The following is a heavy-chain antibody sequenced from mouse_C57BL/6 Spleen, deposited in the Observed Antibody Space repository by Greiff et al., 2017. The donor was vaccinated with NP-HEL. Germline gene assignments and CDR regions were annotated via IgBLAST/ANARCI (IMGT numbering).Heavy chain of an antibody. Sequence: QVQLKQPGAELVKPGASVKMSCKASGYTFTSYWITWVKQRPGQGLEWIGDIYPGSGSTNYNEKFKSKATLTVDTSSSTAYMQLSSLTSEDSAVYYCARYRDYTGGFAYWGQGTLVTVSA. J-gene: IGHJ3*01. CDR2: IYPGSGST. CDR3: ARYRDYTGGFAY. D-gene: IGHD2-4*01. V-gene: IGHV1-55*01. CDR1: GYTFTSYW.